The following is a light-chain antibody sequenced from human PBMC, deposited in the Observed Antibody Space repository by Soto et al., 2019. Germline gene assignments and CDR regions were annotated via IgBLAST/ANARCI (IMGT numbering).Light chain of an antibody. V-gene: IGLV2-14*03. Sequence: QSVLTQPASVSGSPGQSITISCTGTSSDVGGYNYVSWYQQHPGKAPKLMIYEVSNRPSGVSNRFSGSKSGNTASLTISGLQAEDEADCYCSSYASSSTSFGTGTKVTVL. CDR2: EVS. J-gene: IGLJ1*01. CDR3: SSYASSSTS. CDR1: SSDVGGYNY.